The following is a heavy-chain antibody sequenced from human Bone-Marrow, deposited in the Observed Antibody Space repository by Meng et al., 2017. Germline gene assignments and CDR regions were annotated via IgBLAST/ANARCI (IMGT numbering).Heavy chain of an antibody. J-gene: IGHJ6*02. D-gene: IGHD5-12*01. CDR3: ARHPIVATIFSYDYYGMDV. Sequence: KVSCKGSGYSFTSYWIGWVRQMPGKGLEWMGIIYPGDSDTRYSPSFQGQVTISADKSISTAYLQWSSLKASDTAMYYCARHPIVATIFSYDYYGMDVWGQGTTVTVSS. V-gene: IGHV5-51*01. CDR1: GYSFTSYW. CDR2: IYPGDSDT.